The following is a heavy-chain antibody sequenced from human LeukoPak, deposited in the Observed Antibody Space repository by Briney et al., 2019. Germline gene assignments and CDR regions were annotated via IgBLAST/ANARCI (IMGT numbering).Heavy chain of an antibody. CDR3: ARTYYDFWSGYYGPAYYMDV. V-gene: IGHV3-21*01. J-gene: IGHJ6*03. D-gene: IGHD3-3*01. Sequence: GGSLRLSCAASGFTFSSYSMNWVRQAPGKGLEWVSSISSSSSYIYYADSVKGRFTISRDNAKNSLYLQMNSLRAEDTAVYYCARTYYDFWSGYYGPAYYMDVWGKGTTVTVSS. CDR1: GFTFSSYS. CDR2: ISSSSSYI.